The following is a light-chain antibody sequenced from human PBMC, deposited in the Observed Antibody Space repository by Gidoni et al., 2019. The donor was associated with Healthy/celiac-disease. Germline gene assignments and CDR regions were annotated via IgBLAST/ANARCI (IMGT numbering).Light chain of an antibody. CDR3: NSRDSSGNHVV. J-gene: IGLJ2*01. Sequence: SSELPQAPAVSVALGQTVRITCKGDSLRSYYASWYQQKPGQAPVLVIYGKNNRPSGIPDRVSGSSSGNTASLTITGAQAEDEADYYCNSRDSSGNHVVFGGGTKLTVL. V-gene: IGLV3-19*01. CDR1: SLRSYY. CDR2: GKN.